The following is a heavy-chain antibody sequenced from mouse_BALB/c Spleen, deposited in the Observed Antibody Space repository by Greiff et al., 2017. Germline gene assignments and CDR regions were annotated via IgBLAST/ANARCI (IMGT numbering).Heavy chain of an antibody. CDR1: GFTFSSYT. CDR3: TSPSMITEAWFAY. D-gene: IGHD2-4*01. V-gene: IGHV5-6-4*01. J-gene: IGHJ3*01. Sequence: EVKLQESGGGLVKPGGSLKLSCAASGFTFSSYTMSWVRQTPEKRLEWVATISSGGSYTYYPDSVKGRFTISRDNAKNTLYLQMSSLKSEDTAMYYCTSPSMITEAWFAYWGQGTLVTVSA. CDR2: ISSGGSYT.